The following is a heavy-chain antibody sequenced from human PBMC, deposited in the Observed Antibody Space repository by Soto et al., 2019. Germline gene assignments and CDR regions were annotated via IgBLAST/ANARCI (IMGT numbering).Heavy chain of an antibody. CDR2: IYPGVSDS. CDR1: GYSFTSYW. V-gene: IGHV5-51*01. CDR3: ARYRFLEWLLYRAFDI. D-gene: IGHD3-3*01. J-gene: IGHJ3*02. Sequence: GESLKLSCKGSGYSFTSYWIGWVRQMPGKGLEWMGIIYPGVSDSSYSPSFQGQVTFSADKSIFTASLQWSCLKASDTAMFYCARYRFLEWLLYRAFDIWGQGTMVTVSS.